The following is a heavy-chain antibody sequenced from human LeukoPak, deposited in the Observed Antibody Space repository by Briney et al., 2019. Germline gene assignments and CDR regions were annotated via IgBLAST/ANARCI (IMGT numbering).Heavy chain of an antibody. CDR3: VRGDWYFES. CDR2: INRDGTEK. CDR1: GFNFSDSP. D-gene: IGHD2-21*01. Sequence: GGSLRLSCATSGFNFSDSPMTWVRQAPGKGLQWVANINRDGTEKHFLDSVEGRFTISRDNAKKSLYLQMSSLRPQDTALYFCVRGDWYFESWGQGTLVTVPS. V-gene: IGHV3-7*04. J-gene: IGHJ4*02.